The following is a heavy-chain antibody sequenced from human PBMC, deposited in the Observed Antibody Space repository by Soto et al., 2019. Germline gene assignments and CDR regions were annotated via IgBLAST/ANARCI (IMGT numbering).Heavy chain of an antibody. J-gene: IGHJ3*02. CDR1: GGAFSSYT. CDR3: ATSRQDIVVVPAAIGDAFDI. V-gene: IGHV1-69*02. CDR2: IIPILGIA. D-gene: IGHD2-2*01. Sequence: QVQLVQSGAEVKKPGSSVKVSCKASGGAFSSYTISWVRQAPGQGLEWMGRIIPILGIANYAQKFQGRVTITADKSTSTAYMELSSLRSEDTAVYYCATSRQDIVVVPAAIGDAFDIWGQGTMVTVSS.